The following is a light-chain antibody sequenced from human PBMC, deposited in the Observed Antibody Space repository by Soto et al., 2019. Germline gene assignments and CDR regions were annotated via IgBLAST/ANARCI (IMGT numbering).Light chain of an antibody. CDR2: GNS. V-gene: IGLV1-40*01. Sequence: QSVLTQPPSVSVAPGQRVTISCTGSSSNIGAGYDVHWYQQLPGTAPKLLIYGNSNRPSGVPDRFSGYKSRTSASLAITGLQAEDEADYYCQSYDSSLSGVVFGGGTQLTVL. CDR1: SSNIGAGYD. CDR3: QSYDSSLSGVV. J-gene: IGLJ2*01.